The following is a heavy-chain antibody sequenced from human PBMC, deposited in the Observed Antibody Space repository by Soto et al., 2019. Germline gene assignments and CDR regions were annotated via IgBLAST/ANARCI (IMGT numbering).Heavy chain of an antibody. J-gene: IGHJ4*02. Sequence: ASVKVSCKASGYTFTGYYMHWVRQAPGQGLEWMGWINPNSGGTNYAQKFQGWVTMTRDTSISTAYMELSRLRSDDTAVYYCARVFDTMVRGHYFDYWGQGTLVTVSS. V-gene: IGHV1-2*04. D-gene: IGHD3-10*01. CDR1: GYTFTGYY. CDR2: INPNSGGT. CDR3: ARVFDTMVRGHYFDY.